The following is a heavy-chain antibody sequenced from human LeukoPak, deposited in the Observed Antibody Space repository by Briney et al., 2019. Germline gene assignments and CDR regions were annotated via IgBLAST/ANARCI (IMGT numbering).Heavy chain of an antibody. CDR2: IYYSGST. D-gene: IGHD7-27*01. J-gene: IGHJ2*01. CDR3: ARDRNWGTRAWYLDL. CDR1: GGSISSGGYY. V-gene: IGHV4-31*03. Sequence: SETLSLTCTVSGGSISSGGYYWSWIRQHPGKGLEWIGYIYYSGSTYYTPSLKSRVTISVDTSKNQFSLKLSSVTAADTAVYYCARDRNWGTRAWYLDLWGRGTLVTVSS.